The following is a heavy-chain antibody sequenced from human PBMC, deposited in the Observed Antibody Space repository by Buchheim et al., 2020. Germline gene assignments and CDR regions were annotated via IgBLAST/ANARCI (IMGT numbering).Heavy chain of an antibody. D-gene: IGHD2-15*01. J-gene: IGHJ4*02. CDR3: AREALGGGPENFDY. Sequence: QVQLVESGGGVVQPGRSLRLSCAASGFTFSSYAMHWVRQAPGKGLEWVAVISYDGSNKYYADSVKGRFTISRDNSKHTLYLQMNSLRAEDTAVYYCAREALGGGPENFDYCGQGTL. CDR2: ISYDGSNK. V-gene: IGHV3-30*04. CDR1: GFTFSSYA.